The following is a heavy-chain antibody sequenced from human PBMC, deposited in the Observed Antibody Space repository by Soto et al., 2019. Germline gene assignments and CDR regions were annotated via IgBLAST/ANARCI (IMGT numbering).Heavy chain of an antibody. CDR2: ISSSSSYT. Sequence: GESLKISCAASGFTFSDYYMSWIRQAPGKGLEWVSYISSSSSYTNYADSVKGRFTISRDNAKNSLYLQMNSLRAEDTAVYYCAKVVVAATPNWFDPWGQGTLVTVSS. D-gene: IGHD2-15*01. V-gene: IGHV3-11*06. CDR3: AKVVVAATPNWFDP. J-gene: IGHJ5*02. CDR1: GFTFSDYY.